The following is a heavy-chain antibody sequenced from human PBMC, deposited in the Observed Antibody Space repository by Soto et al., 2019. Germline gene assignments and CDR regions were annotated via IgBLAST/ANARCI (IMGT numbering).Heavy chain of an antibody. D-gene: IGHD6-13*01. CDR2: IYHSGST. V-gene: IGHV4-4*02. Sequence: QVQLQESGPGLVKPSGTLSLTCAVSGGSISSSNWWSWVRQPPGKGLEWIGEIYHSGSTNYNPSLKSRVTISVDKSKNQFSLKLSSVTAADTAVYYCARDSHWGQLVTGGNYYYYGMDVWGQGTTVTVSS. CDR1: GGSISSSNW. J-gene: IGHJ6*02. CDR3: ARDSHWGQLVTGGNYYYYGMDV.